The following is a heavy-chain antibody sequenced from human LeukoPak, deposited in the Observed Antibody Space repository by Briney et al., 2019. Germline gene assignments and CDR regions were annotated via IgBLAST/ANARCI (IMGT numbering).Heavy chain of an antibody. Sequence: GWSLRLSCAASGFIFSHHGMHWVRQAPGKGLEWVAVIWSDGSNRYYADSVKGRFTISRDNSQNPVFLQMNSLRVKDTAIYFCARDAQRGFYYRTSLKNWGHGILVTVS. CDR3: ARDAQRGFYYRTSLKN. CDR2: IWSDGSNR. D-gene: IGHD3-22*01. V-gene: IGHV3-33*08. CDR1: GFIFSHHG. J-gene: IGHJ4*01.